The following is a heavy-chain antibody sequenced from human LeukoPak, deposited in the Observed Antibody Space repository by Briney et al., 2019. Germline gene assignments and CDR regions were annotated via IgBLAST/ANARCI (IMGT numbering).Heavy chain of an antibody. CDR2: ISPSGGS. V-gene: IGHV4-34*01. Sequence: MPSQTLSLTCAVYGESFIDYFWSWIRQTPGKGLEWIGEISPSGGSRSSPPLKSRVTISTDTSKNQFSLHLRSVTAADTAVYYCARDRSYYGSGSFLYWGQGTLVTVSS. D-gene: IGHD3-10*01. CDR1: GESFIDYF. J-gene: IGHJ4*02. CDR3: ARDRSYYGSGSFLY.